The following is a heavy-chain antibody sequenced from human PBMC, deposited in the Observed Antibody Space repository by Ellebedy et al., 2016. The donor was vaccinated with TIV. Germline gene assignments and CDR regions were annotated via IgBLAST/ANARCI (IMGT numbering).Heavy chain of an antibody. D-gene: IGHD1-1*01. CDR1: GFTFSTYV. CDR2: ISGRDSST. V-gene: IGHV3-23*01. CDR3: AKDFLRETTIDY. J-gene: IGHJ4*02. Sequence: GESLKISCAASGFTFSTYVMTWVRQAPGKGLEWISAISGRDSSTYYADSVKGRFTISRDNSKNTLYLQMNSLRAEDTAVYYCAKDFLRETTIDYWGQGTLDTVSS.